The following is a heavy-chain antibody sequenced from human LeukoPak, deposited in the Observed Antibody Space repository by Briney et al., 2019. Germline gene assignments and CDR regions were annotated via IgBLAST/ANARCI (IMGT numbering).Heavy chain of an antibody. CDR3: ARHYDILTGFDY. Sequence: GESLKISCKVSGYTFTNHWIGWVRQMPGKGLEWMGIIYPGDSGTKYSPSFQGQVSISVDKSLSTAYLQRSSLKASDTAMYYCARHYDILTGFDYWGQGTLVTVSS. D-gene: IGHD3-9*01. J-gene: IGHJ4*02. CDR1: GYTFTNHW. CDR2: IYPGDSGT. V-gene: IGHV5-51*01.